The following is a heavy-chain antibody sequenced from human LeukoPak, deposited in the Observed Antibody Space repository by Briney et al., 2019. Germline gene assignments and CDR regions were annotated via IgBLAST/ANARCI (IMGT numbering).Heavy chain of an antibody. V-gene: IGHV4-4*07. CDR2: IYTSGST. J-gene: IGHJ6*02. CDR1: GGSISSYD. Sequence: SETLSLTCTVSGGSISSYDWSWIRQPAGKGLEWIGRIYTSGSTNYNPSLKSRVTMSVDTSKNQFSLKLSSVTAADTAVYYYAREVTVTRDYYYGMDVWGQGTTVTVSS. D-gene: IGHD4-17*01. CDR3: AREVTVTRDYYYGMDV.